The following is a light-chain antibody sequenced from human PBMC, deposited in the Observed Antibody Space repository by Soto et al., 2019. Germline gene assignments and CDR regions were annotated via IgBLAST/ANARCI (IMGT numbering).Light chain of an antibody. Sequence: EIVLTQSPGTLSLSPGERATLSCRASHSVSSSYLAWYQQKPGQAPRLLIYGASSRATGIPDRFSGSGSGTDFTLTISGLEPEDFAVYYCQKYGSSPPLTFGGGTKVDI. J-gene: IGKJ4*01. V-gene: IGKV3-20*01. CDR1: HSVSSSY. CDR2: GAS. CDR3: QKYGSSPPLT.